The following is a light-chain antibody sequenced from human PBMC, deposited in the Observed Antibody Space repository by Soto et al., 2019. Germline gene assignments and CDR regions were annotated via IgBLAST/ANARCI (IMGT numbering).Light chain of an antibody. Sequence: DIQMNQSPSSLSASVGDTITITCRASQSVSSYLNWYQQKPGKAPDLLIYTTTSLQSEVPSRFSGSGSETHFTLTITSLQPEDFATCFCQQTYRAPPWTFGPGTKVEIK. CDR2: TTT. CDR1: QSVSSY. CDR3: QQTYRAPPWT. V-gene: IGKV1-39*01. J-gene: IGKJ1*01.